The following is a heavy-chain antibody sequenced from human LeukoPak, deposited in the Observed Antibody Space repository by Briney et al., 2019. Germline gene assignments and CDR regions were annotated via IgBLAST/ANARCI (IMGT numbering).Heavy chain of an antibody. D-gene: IGHD3-10*01. CDR1: GYTFTGYY. J-gene: IGHJ4*02. CDR3: ARAVGYGSGTYRQYYFDY. CDR2: INPNSGGT. V-gene: IGHV1-2*02. Sequence: ASVKVSCKASGYTFTGYYIHWVRQAPGQGLEWMGWINPNSGGTNYAQNFQGRVTMSRDTSTSTVYMELSRLRSDDTAVYYCARAVGYGSGTYRQYYFDYWGQGTLVTVSS.